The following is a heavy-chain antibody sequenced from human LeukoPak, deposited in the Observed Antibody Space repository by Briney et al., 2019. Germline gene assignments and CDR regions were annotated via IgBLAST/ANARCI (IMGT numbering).Heavy chain of an antibody. J-gene: IGHJ4*02. CDR2: ISSSVGST. V-gene: IGHV1-46*01. CDR1: GYTFTSKY. Sequence: ASVKVSCKAFGYTFTSKYMHWVRQAPGQGPEWMGVISSSVGSTTSAQKLQGRATPTTDMSPSTDYVALTSLRSEDTAVNYCASEYRYGDYPCYFDYWGQGTLVTVSS. D-gene: IGHD4-17*01. CDR3: ASEYRYGDYPCYFDY.